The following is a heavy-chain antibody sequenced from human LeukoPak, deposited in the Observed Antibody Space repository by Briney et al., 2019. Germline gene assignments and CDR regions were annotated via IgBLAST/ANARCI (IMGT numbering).Heavy chain of an antibody. CDR1: GFTFSSYA. CDR2: ISGSGCST. Sequence: PGGTLRLSCAVSGFTFSSYAMSWVRQAPGKGLEWVSAISGSGCSTYYADYVKGRFSNSRDNSKNALYLQMNSLRAEDTVVYYCAKDPRGGSSDYRLDYYYYYMDVWGKGTTVTVSS. D-gene: IGHD3-10*01. CDR3: AKDPRGGSSDYRLDYYYYYMDV. V-gene: IGHV3-23*01. J-gene: IGHJ6*03.